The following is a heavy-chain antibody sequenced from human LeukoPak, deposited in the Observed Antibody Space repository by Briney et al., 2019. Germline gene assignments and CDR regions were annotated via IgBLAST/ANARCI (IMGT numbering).Heavy chain of an antibody. CDR2: VSASGNIL. CDR3: TRHMVLSPCDF. D-gene: IGHD3-10*01. CDR1: GFRFDDYY. Sequence: GGSLRLSCAASGFRFDDYYFSWVRQAPGKGLEWISFVSASGNILDHADSVKGRFTISRDNAKNSVYLQMNKVQAEDTAVYHCTRHMVLSPCDFWGPGTLVTVSS. V-gene: IGHV3-11*01. J-gene: IGHJ4*02.